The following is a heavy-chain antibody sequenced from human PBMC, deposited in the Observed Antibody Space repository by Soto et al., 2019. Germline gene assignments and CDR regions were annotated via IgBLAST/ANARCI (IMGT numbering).Heavy chain of an antibody. Sequence: EAQLVESGGGLVQPGGSLRLSCAASGFTFSNYEMHWVRQAPGKGLEYVSGISNNGAHTDYAKSVKGRFTISRDNSEKTLYLQIGRLRAEDMALYYCARRGYGSRWPNVNMAVWGKGTTVTDS. D-gene: IGHD6-13*01. CDR1: GFTFSNYE. V-gene: IGHV3-64*01. J-gene: IGHJ6*03. CDR2: ISNNGAHT. CDR3: ARRGYGSRWPNVNMAV.